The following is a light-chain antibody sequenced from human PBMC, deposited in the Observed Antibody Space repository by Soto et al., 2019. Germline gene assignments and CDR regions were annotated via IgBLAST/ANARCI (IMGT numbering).Light chain of an antibody. V-gene: IGKV3-20*01. CDR2: GAS. CDR3: QQYGSSPLT. J-gene: IGKJ4*01. Sequence: EIVLTQSPGTLSLSPGERATLSCRASQSVSSSFLAWYQQKPGQAPRLLIYGASSRATGIPGRFSGSGSGTDFTLTISRLEPEGVAVYYCQQYGSSPLTFGGGTKVEIK. CDR1: QSVSSSF.